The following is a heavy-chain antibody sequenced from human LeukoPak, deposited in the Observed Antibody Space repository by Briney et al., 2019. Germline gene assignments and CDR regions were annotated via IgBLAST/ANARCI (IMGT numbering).Heavy chain of an antibody. D-gene: IGHD2-15*01. J-gene: IGHJ4*02. CDR1: GGSINSGDYY. CDR3: ARVPGLLRYYFDY. Sequence: SETLSLTCAVSGGSINSGDYYWSWIRQPPGKGLEWIGYIYYSGSTYYNPSLKSRVTISVDTSKNQFSLKLSSVTAADTAVYYCARVPGLLRYYFDYWGQGTLVTVSS. CDR2: IYYSGST. V-gene: IGHV4-30-4*01.